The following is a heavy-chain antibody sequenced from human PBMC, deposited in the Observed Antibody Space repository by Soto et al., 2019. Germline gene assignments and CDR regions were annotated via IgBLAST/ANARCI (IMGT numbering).Heavy chain of an antibody. D-gene: IGHD2-2*01. Sequence: QVQLVQSGAEVKKPGSSVKVSCKASGGTFSSYAISWVRQAPGQGLEWRGGIIPIFGTANYAQKFQGRVTITADEATSTAYMELSSLRSEDTAVDYCARESQYQLPKWDWFDPWGQGTLVTVSS. V-gene: IGHV1-69*01. CDR2: IIPIFGTA. CDR1: GGTFSSYA. CDR3: ARESQYQLPKWDWFDP. J-gene: IGHJ5*02.